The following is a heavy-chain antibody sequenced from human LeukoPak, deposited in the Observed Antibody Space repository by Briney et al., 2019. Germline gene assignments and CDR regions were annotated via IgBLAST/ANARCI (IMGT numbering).Heavy chain of an antibody. D-gene: IGHD2-15*01. V-gene: IGHV1-2*02. CDR3: ARDLDLGYCSGGSCYSSDY. CDR1: GYTFTGYY. J-gene: IGHJ4*02. CDR2: INPNSGGT. Sequence: ASVKASCKASGYTFTGYYMHWVRQVPGQGLEWMGWINPNSGGTNYAQKFQGRVTMTRDTSISTAYMELSRLRSDDTAVYYCARDLDLGYCSGGSCYSSDYWGQGTLVTVSS.